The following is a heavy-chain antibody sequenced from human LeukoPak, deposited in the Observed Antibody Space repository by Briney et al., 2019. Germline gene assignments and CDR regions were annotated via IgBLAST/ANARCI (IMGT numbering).Heavy chain of an antibody. CDR3: ARDGRSYYDFWSGYYT. Sequence: ASVKVSCKASGYTFTGYYMHWVRQAPGQGLEWMGRINPNSGGTNYAQKFQGRVTMTRDTSISTAYMELSRLRSDDTAVYYCARDGRSYYDFWSGYYTWGQGTLVTVSS. J-gene: IGHJ5*02. CDR2: INPNSGGT. D-gene: IGHD3-3*01. CDR1: GYTFTGYY. V-gene: IGHV1-2*06.